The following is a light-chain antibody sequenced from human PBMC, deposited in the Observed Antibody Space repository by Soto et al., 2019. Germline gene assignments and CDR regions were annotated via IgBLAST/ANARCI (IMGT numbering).Light chain of an antibody. CDR2: AAS. V-gene: IGKV1-39*01. CDR1: QSISSY. J-gene: IGKJ4*01. CDR3: QQSHSTPRVT. Sequence: DIQMTQSPSSLSASVGDRVTITCRASQSISSYLNWYQQKPGKAPKLLIYAASSLQSGVQSRFRGSGSGTDCTLTISSLQPEDFATYHWQQSHSTPRVTFGGGNKVQIK.